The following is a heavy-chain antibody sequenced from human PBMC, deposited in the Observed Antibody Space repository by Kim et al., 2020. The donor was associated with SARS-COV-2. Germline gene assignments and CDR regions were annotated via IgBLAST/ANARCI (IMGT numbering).Heavy chain of an antibody. Sequence: ASVKVSCKASGYTFTSYGISWVRQAPGQGLEWMGWISAYNGNTNYAQKLQGRVTMTTDTSTSTAYMELRSLRSDDTAVYYCAREVRDYDILTGYPPDAFDIWGQGTMVTVSS. V-gene: IGHV1-18*01. D-gene: IGHD3-9*01. J-gene: IGHJ3*02. CDR3: AREVRDYDILTGYPPDAFDI. CDR2: ISAYNGNT. CDR1: GYTFTSYG.